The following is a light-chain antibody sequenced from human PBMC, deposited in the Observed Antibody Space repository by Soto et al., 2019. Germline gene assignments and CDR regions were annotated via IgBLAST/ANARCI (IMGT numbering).Light chain of an antibody. CDR1: QSVLYSPNNKNY. V-gene: IGKV4-1*01. CDR2: WAS. CDR3: QQYYTTPT. J-gene: IGKJ4*01. Sequence: DIVMTQSPDSLAVSLGERATINCKSSQSVLYSPNNKNYLAWYQHKPGQPPKLLIYWASTRESGVPDRFSGSGSGTDFTLTISSLQAEDVAIYYCQQYYTTPTFGGGTKVEIK.